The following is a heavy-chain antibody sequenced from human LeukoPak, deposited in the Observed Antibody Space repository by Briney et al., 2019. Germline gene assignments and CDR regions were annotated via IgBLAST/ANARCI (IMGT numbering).Heavy chain of an antibody. Sequence: SETLSLTCTVSGGSISSDYWSWIRQPPGKGLEWIGYIYNSGSTNYNPSLESRVTVSVDKSKNQFSLDLSSVTAADTAVYYCARVRFGSPRGAFDIWGQGTMVTVSS. J-gene: IGHJ3*02. CDR3: ARVRFGSPRGAFDI. CDR2: IYNSGST. D-gene: IGHD3-16*01. CDR1: GGSISSDY. V-gene: IGHV4-59*12.